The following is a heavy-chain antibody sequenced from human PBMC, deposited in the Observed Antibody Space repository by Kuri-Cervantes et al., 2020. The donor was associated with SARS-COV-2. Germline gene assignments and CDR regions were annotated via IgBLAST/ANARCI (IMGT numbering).Heavy chain of an antibody. CDR2: IIPILGTA. V-gene: IGHV1-69*04. CDR3: ARDVHGGSCTNGVCHDDFDY. D-gene: IGHD2-8*01. Sequence: SVKVSCKASGGTFSSYAISWVRQAPGQGLEWMGRIIPILGTANYAQKFQGRVTITADKSTSTAYMELSSLSSEDTAVYYCARDVHGGSCTNGVCHDDFDYWGQGTLVTVSS. CDR1: GGTFSSYA. J-gene: IGHJ4*02.